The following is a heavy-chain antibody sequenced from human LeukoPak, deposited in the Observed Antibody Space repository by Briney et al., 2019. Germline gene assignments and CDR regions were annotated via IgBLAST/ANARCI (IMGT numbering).Heavy chain of an antibody. CDR2: INQSGSI. CDR3: ANVRGESY. V-gene: IGHV4-34*01. CDR1: GGSLSAYW. Sequence: SETLSLTCAVYGGSLSAYWWSWIRQPPGEGLEWIGEINQSGSINYNPSLKSRVTISGDTSKNQFSLKLRSVTAADTAVYYCANVRGESYWGRGTLVTVSS. D-gene: IGHD2-21*01. J-gene: IGHJ4*02.